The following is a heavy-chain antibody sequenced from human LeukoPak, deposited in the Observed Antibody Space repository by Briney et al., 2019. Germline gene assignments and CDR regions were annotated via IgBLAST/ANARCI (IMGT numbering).Heavy chain of an antibody. Sequence: PGGSLRLSCAASGFTFSSYVMSWVRQAPGKGLEWVSAISGSGGSTYYADSVKGRFTISRDNSKNTLYLQMNSLRAEDTAVYYCAKSDNWNYGNYFDYWGQGTLVTVSS. CDR1: GFTFSSYV. V-gene: IGHV3-23*01. CDR3: AKSDNWNYGNYFDY. D-gene: IGHD1-7*01. CDR2: ISGSGGST. J-gene: IGHJ4*02.